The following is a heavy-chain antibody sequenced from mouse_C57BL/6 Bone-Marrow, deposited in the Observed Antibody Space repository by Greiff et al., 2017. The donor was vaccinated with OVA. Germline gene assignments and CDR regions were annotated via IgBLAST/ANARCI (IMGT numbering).Heavy chain of an antibody. Sequence: QVQLKESGAELVRPGTSVKVSCKASGYAFTNYLIEWVKQRPGQGLEWIGVINPGSGGTNYNEKFKGKATLTADKSSSTAYMQLSSLTSEDSAVYFCARLWNYYGSSLDYWGQGTTLTVSS. CDR1: GYAFTNYL. CDR2: INPGSGGT. D-gene: IGHD1-1*01. V-gene: IGHV1-54*01. J-gene: IGHJ2*01. CDR3: ARLWNYYGSSLDY.